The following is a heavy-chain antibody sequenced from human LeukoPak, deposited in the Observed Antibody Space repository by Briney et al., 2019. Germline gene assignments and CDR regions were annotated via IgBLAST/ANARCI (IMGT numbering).Heavy chain of an antibody. J-gene: IGHJ6*02. CDR2: IYYSGRS. CDR1: GGSISSFY. D-gene: IGHD3-3*01. CDR3: AGRDVRVFGVVRPGELYYHGMDV. V-gene: IGHV4-59*08. Sequence: PSETLSLTCTVSGGSISSFYWSWIRQPPGQGLGWVGYIYYSGRSNYNPSLQSRVTISVARSKNQFSFKLSSLTAADTAVYYCAGRDVRVFGVVRPGELYYHGMDVWGQGTTVTVSS.